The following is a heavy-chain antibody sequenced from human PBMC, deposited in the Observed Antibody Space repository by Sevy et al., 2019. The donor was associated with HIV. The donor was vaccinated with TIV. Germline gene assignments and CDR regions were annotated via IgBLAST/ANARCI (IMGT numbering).Heavy chain of an antibody. CDR2: TSYDGSHK. J-gene: IGHJ1*01. Sequence: GGSLRLSCTVSGFIFSNFAMHWVRQAPGKGLEWVAVTSYDGSHKYYADSVKGRFTVSRDNSRNILSLEMSSLTRDDTAVYYCARVENDDEFFQYWGQGTLVTVSS. V-gene: IGHV3-30*04. CDR3: ARVENDDEFFQY. CDR1: GFIFSNFA. D-gene: IGHD2-15*01.